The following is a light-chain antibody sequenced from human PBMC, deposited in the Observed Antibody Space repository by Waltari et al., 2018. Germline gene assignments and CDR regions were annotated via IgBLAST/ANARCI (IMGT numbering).Light chain of an antibody. CDR3: GTWDITLSAWV. CDR2: DNN. CDR1: SSNIGNNY. Sequence: QSVLTQPPSVSAAPGQKVTISCSGSSSNIGNNYVSWYQQPPGTAPQLLIYDNNKRPSEIPNRFSGSKSGTSATLGITGLQTGDEADYYCGTWDITLSAWVFGGGTKLTVL. V-gene: IGLV1-51*01. J-gene: IGLJ3*02.